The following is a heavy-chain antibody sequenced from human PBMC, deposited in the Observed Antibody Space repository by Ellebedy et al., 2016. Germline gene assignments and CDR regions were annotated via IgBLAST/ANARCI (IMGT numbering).Heavy chain of an antibody. J-gene: IGHJ6*03. CDR3: ASSPQYYDFWSGYYVYYYYYYMDV. CDR1: GFTFSSYS. V-gene: IGHV3-21*01. CDR2: ISSSSSYI. D-gene: IGHD3-3*01. Sequence: GESLKISCAASGFTFSSYSMNWVRQAPGKGLEWVSSISSSSSYIYYADSVKGRFTISRDNAKNSLYLQMNSLRAEDTAVYYCASSPQYYDFWSGYYVYYYYYYMDVWGKGTTVTVSS.